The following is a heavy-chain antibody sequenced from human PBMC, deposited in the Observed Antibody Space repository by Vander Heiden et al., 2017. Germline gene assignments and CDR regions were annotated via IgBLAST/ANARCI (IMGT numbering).Heavy chain of an antibody. D-gene: IGHD2-2*03. J-gene: IGHJ3*01. CDR1: GFTLSSYA. V-gene: IGHV3-23*01. CDR2: IPGGGGGT. CDR3: AKGATLGSVRTFEV. Sequence: EVQLLESGGGWVQPGGSLRLSWSASGFTLSSYARGWVRQAPGKGLEWVSAIPGGGGGTYYADSVKGRFTISRDNSKNTLYLQMNSLRAEDTAIYYCAKGATLGSVRTFEVWGQGTMVTVSS.